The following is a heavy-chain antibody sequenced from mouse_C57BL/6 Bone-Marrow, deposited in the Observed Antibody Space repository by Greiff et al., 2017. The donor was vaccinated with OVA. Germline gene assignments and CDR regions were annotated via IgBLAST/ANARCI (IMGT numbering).Heavy chain of an antibody. CDR3: AKPIYYGSSRYYFDY. CDR2: IYPGDGDT. CDR1: GYAFSSSW. Sequence: VQLQQSGPELVKPGASVKISCKASGYAFSSSWMNWVKQRPGKGLEWIGRIYPGDGDTNYNGKFKGKATLTADKSSSTAYMQLSSLTSEDSAVYYCAKPIYYGSSRYYFDYWGQGTTLTVSS. V-gene: IGHV1-82*01. J-gene: IGHJ2*01. D-gene: IGHD1-1*01.